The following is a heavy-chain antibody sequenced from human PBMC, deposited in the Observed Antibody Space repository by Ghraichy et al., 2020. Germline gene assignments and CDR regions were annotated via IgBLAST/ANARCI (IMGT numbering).Heavy chain of an antibody. J-gene: IGHJ3*02. Sequence: GGSLRLSCAASGLTFSSHAVSWVRQAPGKGLEWVSSISGSGGSTFYADSVKGRFTISRDNSRDTLYLQMNSLRAEDTAVYYCAKGGRGSSGYYAFDIWGQGTMVTVSS. CDR1: GLTFSSHA. CDR3: AKGGRGSSGYYAFDI. V-gene: IGHV3-23*01. CDR2: ISGSGGST. D-gene: IGHD3-22*01.